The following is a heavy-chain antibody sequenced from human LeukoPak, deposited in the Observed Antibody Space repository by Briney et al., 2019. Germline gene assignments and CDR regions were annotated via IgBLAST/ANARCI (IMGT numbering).Heavy chain of an antibody. D-gene: IGHD1-26*01. Sequence: SETLSLTCTVSGGSISTYYWSWIRQPPGKGLEWIGYIYYSGSTNYNPSLKSRVTISVDTSKNQFSLKLSSVTAADTAVYYCARGTRIVGATIGSGSYFDYWGQGTLVTVSS. CDR1: GGSISTYY. CDR2: IYYSGST. J-gene: IGHJ4*02. V-gene: IGHV4-59*01. CDR3: ARGTRIVGATIGSGSYFDY.